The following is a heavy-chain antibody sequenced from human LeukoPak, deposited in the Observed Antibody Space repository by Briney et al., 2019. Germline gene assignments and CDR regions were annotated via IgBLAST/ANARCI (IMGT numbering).Heavy chain of an antibody. Sequence: GASVKVSCKTPGYSFTDYYMHWVRQAPGQGLEWMGWINPNSGGTSSAQKFQGRVTMTRDTSITTVYMEMSWLTSDDTAIYYCARADRLDGGPYLIGPWGQGTLVTVSS. V-gene: IGHV1-2*02. CDR3: ARADRLDGGPYLIGP. D-gene: IGHD2-21*01. J-gene: IGHJ5*02. CDR2: INPNSGGT. CDR1: GYSFTDYY.